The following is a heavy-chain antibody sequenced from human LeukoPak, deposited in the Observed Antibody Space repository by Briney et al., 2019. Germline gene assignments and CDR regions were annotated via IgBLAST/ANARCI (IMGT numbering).Heavy chain of an antibody. CDR2: IYDSGST. CDR3: ARDLAGGNWGVFDY. CDR1: GGSVSSGGYY. Sequence: SETLSLTCTVSGGSVSSGGYYWNWIRQHPGKGLEWIGYIYDSGSTDYNPSLKSRVIISVDTSKNQFSLKLISVTAADTAVYYCARDLAGGNWGVFDYWGQGTQVTVSS. J-gene: IGHJ4*02. V-gene: IGHV4-31*03. D-gene: IGHD7-27*01.